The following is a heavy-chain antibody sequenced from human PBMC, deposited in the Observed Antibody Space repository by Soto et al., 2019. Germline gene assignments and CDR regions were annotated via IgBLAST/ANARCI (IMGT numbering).Heavy chain of an antibody. Sequence: EVQLLESGGGLVQPGGSLRLSCAASGFTFSSYAMAWVRQAPGKGLKWVSVISGSGGRTYSADSVKGRFTISRDDSKNTVYLQMNSLIAEDTAVYYCAKVVGYSGYRDAFDIWGQGTMVTVAS. CDR3: AKVVGYSGYRDAFDI. CDR2: ISGSGGRT. D-gene: IGHD5-12*01. J-gene: IGHJ3*02. V-gene: IGHV3-23*01. CDR1: GFTFSSYA.